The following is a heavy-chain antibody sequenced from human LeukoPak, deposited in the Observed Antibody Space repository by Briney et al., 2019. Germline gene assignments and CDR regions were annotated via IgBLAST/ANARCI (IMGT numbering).Heavy chain of an antibody. CDR2: ISGSGGST. J-gene: IGHJ4*02. V-gene: IGHV3-23*01. CDR3: ASPYDFWSGYHHPHFDY. Sequence: GGSLRLSCAASGFTFSSYAMSWVRQAPGKGLEWVSAISGSGGSTYYADSVKGRFTISRDNSKNTLYLQMNSLRAEDTAVYYCASPYDFWSGYHHPHFDYWGQGTLVTVSS. CDR1: GFTFSSYA. D-gene: IGHD3-3*01.